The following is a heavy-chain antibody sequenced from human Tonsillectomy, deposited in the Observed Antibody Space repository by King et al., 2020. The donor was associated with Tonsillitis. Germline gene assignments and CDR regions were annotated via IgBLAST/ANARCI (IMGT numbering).Heavy chain of an antibody. CDR3: ARDREVGAPRAPDAFDI. CDR1: GLNFTTYG. CDR2: ISAYNDNT. V-gene: IGHV1-18*01. J-gene: IGHJ3*02. Sequence: QLVQSGDEVKKPGASMKVSCKASGLNFTTYGISWVRQAPGQGLEWMGWISAYNDNTNYAQKLQGRVTMTTDTSTSTVYMELRSLRSDDTAVYYCARDREVGAPRAPDAFDIWGQGTMITVSS. D-gene: IGHD1-26*01.